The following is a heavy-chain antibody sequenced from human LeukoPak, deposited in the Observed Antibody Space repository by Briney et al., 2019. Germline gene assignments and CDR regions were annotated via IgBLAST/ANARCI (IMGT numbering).Heavy chain of an antibody. CDR2: ISGSGNTT. V-gene: IGHV3-23*01. J-gene: IGHJ4*02. D-gene: IGHD6-13*01. CDR1: GFTFSNYA. CDR3: AKSLGTSSRYYFDF. Sequence: GGSLRLSCAASGFTFSNYAMSWVRQAPGKGLEWVSTISGSGNTTYYADSVKGRFTISRDNSRTTLYLQMNSLRAEDSAVYNCAKSLGTSSRYYFDFWGQGALVTVSS.